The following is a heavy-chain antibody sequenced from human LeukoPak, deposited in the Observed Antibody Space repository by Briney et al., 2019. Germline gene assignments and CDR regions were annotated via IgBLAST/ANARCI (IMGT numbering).Heavy chain of an antibody. V-gene: IGHV4-61*02. D-gene: IGHD2-21*02. CDR1: GGSISSGSYY. CDR3: ARGTYCGGDCYFDY. J-gene: IGHJ4*02. CDR2: IYTSGST. Sequence: SETLSFTCTVSGGSISSGSYYWSWIRQPAGKGLEWVGRIYTSGSTDYNPSLKSRVTISVDTSKNQFSLKLSSVTAADTAVYYCARGTYCGGDCYFDYWGQGTLVTVSS.